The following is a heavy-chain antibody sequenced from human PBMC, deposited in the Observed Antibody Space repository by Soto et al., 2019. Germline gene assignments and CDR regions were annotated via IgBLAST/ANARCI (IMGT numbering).Heavy chain of an antibody. Sequence: EVQLLESGGGLVQPGGSLRLSCAASGFTFSSYAMSWVRQAPGRGLEWVSEISGSGATTYYADSVKGRFTISRDNSKNTVYLQMNSLRAEDTAVYYCATRGSYYQIDYWGQGTLVTVSS. CDR3: ATRGSYYQIDY. J-gene: IGHJ4*02. CDR1: GFTFSSYA. CDR2: ISGSGATT. D-gene: IGHD1-26*01. V-gene: IGHV3-23*01.